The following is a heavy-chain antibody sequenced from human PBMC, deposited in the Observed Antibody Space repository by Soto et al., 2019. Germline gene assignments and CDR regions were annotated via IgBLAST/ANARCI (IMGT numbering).Heavy chain of an antibody. CDR2: ISSSSSSI. J-gene: IGHJ1*01. CDR3: ARDPSDLWEPDQYFQR. D-gene: IGHD1-26*01. Sequence: EVQLVESGGGLDKPGGSLRLSCAASGFTFSSYSMNWVRQAPGKGLEWVSSISSSSSSIYYADSVKGRFTISRDNAKNSLYLQMNSLRAEDTAVYYCARDPSDLWEPDQYFQRWGQGTLVTVSS. V-gene: IGHV3-21*01. CDR1: GFTFSSYS.